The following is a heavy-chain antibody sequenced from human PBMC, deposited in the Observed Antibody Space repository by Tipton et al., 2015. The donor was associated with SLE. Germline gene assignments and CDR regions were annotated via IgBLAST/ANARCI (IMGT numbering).Heavy chain of an antibody. D-gene: IGHD2-8*01. Sequence: TLSLTCAVSGGSISSGGYSWSWIRQPPGKGLEWIGYIYYSGSTNYNPSLKSRVTISVDTSKNQFSLKLSSVTAADTAVYYCASSEYAGFDYWGQGTLVTVSS. CDR2: IYYSGST. CDR1: GGSISSGGYS. V-gene: IGHV4-61*08. J-gene: IGHJ4*02. CDR3: ASSEYAGFDY.